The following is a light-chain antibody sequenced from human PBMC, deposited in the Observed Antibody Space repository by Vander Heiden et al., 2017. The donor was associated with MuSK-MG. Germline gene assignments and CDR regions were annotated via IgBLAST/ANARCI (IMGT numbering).Light chain of an antibody. V-gene: IGKV4-1*01. J-gene: IGKJ2*01. CDR1: QSVLYSSNDKNY. CDR3: QQDDDGPYT. CDR2: WAS. Sequence: DIVMTQSPDSLAVSLRQGATINCKSRQSVLYSSNDKNYLAWNQQKPGQPPKLLISWASTRESGVPDRFSGSGSGTDFTLTISSLQTKDVAVYYCQQDDDGPYTFGQGTKVEIK.